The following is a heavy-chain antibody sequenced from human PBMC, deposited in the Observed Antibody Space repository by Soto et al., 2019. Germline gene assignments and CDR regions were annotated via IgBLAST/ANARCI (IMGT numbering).Heavy chain of an antibody. CDR1: GLNFSSYA. V-gene: IGHV3-23*01. Sequence: PGESMRVSCAASGLNFSSYAMSWVSQAQGKGLEWVSAISGSGGSTYYADSVKGRFTISRDNSKNTLYLQMNSLRAEDTAVYYCATGLDYDFWSGYYDWFDPWGQGTLVTVSS. D-gene: IGHD3-3*01. CDR3: ATGLDYDFWSGYYDWFDP. CDR2: ISGSGGST. J-gene: IGHJ5*02.